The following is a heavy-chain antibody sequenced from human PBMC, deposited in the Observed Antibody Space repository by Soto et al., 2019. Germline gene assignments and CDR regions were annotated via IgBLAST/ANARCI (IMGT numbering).Heavy chain of an antibody. Sequence: QQQLQESGSGLVKPLETLSLACTVSGLSIDRGAYSWSWIRQQPGKGLEWVGSISQGGETYYNPSLTGRVTISVDRPRNQFSLNLTSVTAADTAVYYCASLSGYRYYFDYWGQGILVTVSS. D-gene: IGHD2-15*01. CDR2: ISQGGET. V-gene: IGHV4-30-2*01. J-gene: IGHJ4*02. CDR1: GLSIDRGAYS. CDR3: ASLSGYRYYFDY.